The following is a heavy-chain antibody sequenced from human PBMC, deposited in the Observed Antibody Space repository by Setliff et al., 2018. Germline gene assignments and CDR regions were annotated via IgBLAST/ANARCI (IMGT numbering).Heavy chain of an antibody. CDR2: INLHSGGT. D-gene: IGHD2-15*01. CDR1: GYTFTDHY. J-gene: IGHJ4*02. CDR3: ARGRIGSTWTGDY. V-gene: IGHV1-2*02. Sequence: GASVKVSCKTSGYTFTDHYMHWVRQAPGQGPEWMGWINLHSGGTNYAQKFQDRVTMTSDTSITTAYMELSSLTSDDRAIYYCARGRIGSTWTGDYWGQGTLVTVSS.